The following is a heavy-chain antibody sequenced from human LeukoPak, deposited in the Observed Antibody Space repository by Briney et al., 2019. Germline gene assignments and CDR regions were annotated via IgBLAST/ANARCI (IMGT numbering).Heavy chain of an antibody. J-gene: IGHJ3*02. CDR3: VRRAHAFDI. Sequence: PGGSLRLSCAVSGITLSNYGMSWVRQAPGKGLEWVSYISHTGSTIYYADSVKGRITISRDNAKNSLYLQMNSLRAEDTAVYYCVRRAHAFDIWGQGTMVTVSP. CDR1: GITLSNYG. CDR2: ISHTGSTI. V-gene: IGHV3-11*01.